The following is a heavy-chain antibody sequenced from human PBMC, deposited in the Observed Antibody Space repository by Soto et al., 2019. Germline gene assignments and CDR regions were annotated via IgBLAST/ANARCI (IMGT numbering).Heavy chain of an antibody. Sequence: SETLSLTCAVSGGSISSSNWWSWVRQPPGKGLEWIGEIYHSGSTNYNPSLKSRVTISVDKSKNQFSLKLSSVTAADTAVYYCARSPSDQQGGCLDYWGQGTLVTVSS. D-gene: IGHD6-13*01. CDR3: ARSPSDQQGGCLDY. CDR1: GGSISSSNW. CDR2: IYHSGST. J-gene: IGHJ4*02. V-gene: IGHV4-4*02.